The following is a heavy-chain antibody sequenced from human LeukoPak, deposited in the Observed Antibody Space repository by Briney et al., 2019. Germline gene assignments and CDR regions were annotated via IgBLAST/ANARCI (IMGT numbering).Heavy chain of an antibody. V-gene: IGHV1-2*02. CDR1: GYTFTGYY. Sequence: ASVKVSCKASGYTFTGYYLHWVRLAPGQGLEWMGWINPNSGGTNYAQKFQGRVTMTRDTSISTAYMELTRLTSDDTAVYYCATVVAVADYFDYWGQGTLATVSS. CDR3: ATVVAVADYFDY. CDR2: INPNSGGT. J-gene: IGHJ4*02. D-gene: IGHD6-19*01.